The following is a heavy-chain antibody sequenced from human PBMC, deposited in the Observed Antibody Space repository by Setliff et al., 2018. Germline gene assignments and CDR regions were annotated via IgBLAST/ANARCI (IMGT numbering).Heavy chain of an antibody. J-gene: IGHJ4*02. CDR1: GFSLSTSGMC. D-gene: IGHD3-3*01. Sequence: PTLVNPTQTLTLTCTFSGFSLSTSGMCVSWIRQPPGKALEWLARIDWDDDKYYSKSLKTRLTISKDTSKNQVVLKMANMDPVDTATYYCARPVSGYDFWNYWGQGTLVTV. V-gene: IGHV2-70*11. CDR2: IDWDDDK. CDR3: ARPVSGYDFWNY.